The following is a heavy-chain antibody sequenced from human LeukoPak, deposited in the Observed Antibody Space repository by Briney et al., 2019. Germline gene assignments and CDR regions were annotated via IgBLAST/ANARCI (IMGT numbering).Heavy chain of an antibody. CDR2: IYYSGST. V-gene: IGHV4-39*01. CDR3: ARLIRMTIFGVVICPFDH. Sequence: SETLSLTCTVSGGPISSSSYYWGWVRQPPGKGLEWIGSIYYSGSTYYNPSLKSRVTISIDSSKNQFSLKLSSVTAADTAVYYCARLIRMTIFGVVICPFDHWGQGHLVTVSS. CDR1: GGPISSSSYY. J-gene: IGHJ4*02. D-gene: IGHD3-3*01.